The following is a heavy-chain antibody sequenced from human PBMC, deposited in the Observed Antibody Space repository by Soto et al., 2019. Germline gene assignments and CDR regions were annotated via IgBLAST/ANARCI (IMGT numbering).Heavy chain of an antibody. CDR2: ISSNGGST. Sequence: PGGSLRLSCSASGFTFSSYAMHWVRQAPGKGLEYVSAISSNGGSTYYADSVKGRLTISRDNSKNTLYLQMSSLRAEDTAVYYCVKDLMITFGGVIVPLFDYWGQGTLVTVS. CDR1: GFTFSSYA. J-gene: IGHJ4*02. V-gene: IGHV3-64D*08. CDR3: VKDLMITFGGVIVPLFDY. D-gene: IGHD3-16*02.